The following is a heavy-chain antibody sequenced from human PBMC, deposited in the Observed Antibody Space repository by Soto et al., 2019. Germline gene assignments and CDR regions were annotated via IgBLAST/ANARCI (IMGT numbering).Heavy chain of an antibody. J-gene: IGHJ4*02. CDR1: GGSISSSSYY. CDR3: ARRWLPYYFDY. CDR2: IYYSGST. Sequence: SETLSLTCTVSGGSISSSSYYWGWIRQPPGKGLEWIGSIYYSGSTYYNPSLKSRVTISVDTSKNQFSLKLSSVTAADTAVYYCARRWLPYYFDYWGQGTMVTVSS. D-gene: IGHD5-12*01. V-gene: IGHV4-39*01.